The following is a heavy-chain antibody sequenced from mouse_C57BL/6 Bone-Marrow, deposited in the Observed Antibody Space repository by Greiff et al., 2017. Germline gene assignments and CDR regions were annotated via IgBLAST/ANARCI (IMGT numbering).Heavy chain of an antibody. CDR2: ISSGSSTI. D-gene: IGHD4-1*01. V-gene: IGHV5-17*01. CDR1: GFTFSDYG. J-gene: IGHJ2*01. CDR3: ARFEPGPYYFDY. Sequence: VQLKESGGGLVKPGGSLKLSCAASGFTFSDYGMHWVRQAPEKGLEWVAYISSGSSTIYYADTVKGRFTISRDNAKNTLFLQMTSLRSEDTAMYYCARFEPGPYYFDYWGQGTTLTVSS.